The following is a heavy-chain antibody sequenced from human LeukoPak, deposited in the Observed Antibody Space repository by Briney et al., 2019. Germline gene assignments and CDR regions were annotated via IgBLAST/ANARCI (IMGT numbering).Heavy chain of an antibody. D-gene: IGHD3-10*01. V-gene: IGHV3-7*03. CDR3: AKDRAPKYYFDY. CDR1: GFTFSSYW. J-gene: IGHJ4*02. Sequence: GGSLRLSCAGSGFTFSSYWMSWVRQAPGKGPEWVANIKQDGREIHYLDSVKGRFTISRDNARSSLYLQMNSLRAEDTAVYYCAKDRAPKYYFDYWGQGTLVTVSS. CDR2: IKQDGREI.